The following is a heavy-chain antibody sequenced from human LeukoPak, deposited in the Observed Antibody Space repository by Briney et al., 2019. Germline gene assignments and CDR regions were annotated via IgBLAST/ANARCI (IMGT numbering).Heavy chain of an antibody. CDR3: ARESRQYWSVGALDV. Sequence: GGSLRLSCAASGFTFSSYSMNWVRQAPGKGLEWVSYISSSSSTIYYADSVKGRFTISRDNAKNSLYLQMRYLRAEDTGVYYCARESRQYWSVGALDVWGQGTTVTVSS. CDR1: GFTFSSYS. J-gene: IGHJ6*02. D-gene: IGHD2/OR15-2a*01. CDR2: ISSSSSTI. V-gene: IGHV3-48*01.